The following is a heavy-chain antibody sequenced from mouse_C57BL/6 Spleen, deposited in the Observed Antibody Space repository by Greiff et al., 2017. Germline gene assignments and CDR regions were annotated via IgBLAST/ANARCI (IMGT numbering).Heavy chain of an antibody. Sequence: EVKVVESGGGLVKPGGSLKLSCAASGFTFSSYAMSWVRQTPEKRLEWVATISDGGSYTYYPDNVKGRFTISRDNAKNNLYLQMSHLKSEDTAMYYCARDGDYDVDYYAMDYWGQGTSVTVSS. J-gene: IGHJ4*01. D-gene: IGHD2-4*01. CDR1: GFTFSSYA. CDR2: ISDGGSYT. V-gene: IGHV5-4*01. CDR3: ARDGDYDVDYYAMDY.